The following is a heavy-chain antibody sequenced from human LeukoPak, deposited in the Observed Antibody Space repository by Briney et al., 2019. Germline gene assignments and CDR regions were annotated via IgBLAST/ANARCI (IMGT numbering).Heavy chain of an antibody. J-gene: IGHJ4*02. V-gene: IGHV3-7*01. CDR3: ARDTYGSSGLYLDF. Sequence: GGSLRLSCAASGFTFSSYWMSWVRQAPGKGLEWVANIKQDGSEKYYVDSVKGRFTISRDNAKNSLYLQMSSLRADETAVYCCARDTYGSSGLYLDFWGQGTLVTVSS. CDR1: GFTFSSYW. CDR2: IKQDGSEK. D-gene: IGHD3-22*01.